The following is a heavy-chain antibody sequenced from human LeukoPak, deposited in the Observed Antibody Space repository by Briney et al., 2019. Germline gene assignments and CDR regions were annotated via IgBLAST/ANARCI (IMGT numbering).Heavy chain of an antibody. V-gene: IGHV3-30*02. CDR2: IRYDGSNK. Sequence: PGGSLRLSCAASGFTFSSYGMHWVRQAPGKGLEWVAFIRYDGSNKYYADSVKGRFTISRDNSKNTLYLQMNSLRAEDTAVYYCAKGLYCSSTSCHPEIDYWGQGTLVTVSS. CDR1: GFTFSSYG. CDR3: AKGLYCSSTSCHPEIDY. D-gene: IGHD2-2*01. J-gene: IGHJ4*02.